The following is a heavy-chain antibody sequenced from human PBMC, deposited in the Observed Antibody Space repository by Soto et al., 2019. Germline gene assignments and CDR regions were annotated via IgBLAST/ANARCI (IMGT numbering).Heavy chain of an antibody. V-gene: IGHV3-23*01. CDR3: VRDYPVNQLGKPSFIDY. D-gene: IGHD3-16*01. J-gene: IGHJ4*02. Sequence: DVQLLESGGGLVQPGGSLRLSCAASGFTFSDYAMTWVRQAPGEGLYWVSTIDGSGGTTFYADSVKGRVTISRDNSRNTMFLQVNSLRVEDTAIYYCVRDYPVNQLGKPSFIDYWGQGTLVTVSS. CDR1: GFTFSDYA. CDR2: IDGSGGTT.